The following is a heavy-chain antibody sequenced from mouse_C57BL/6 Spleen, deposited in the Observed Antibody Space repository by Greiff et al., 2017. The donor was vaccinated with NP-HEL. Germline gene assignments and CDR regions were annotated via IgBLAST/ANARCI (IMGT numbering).Heavy chain of an antibody. Sequence: QVQLQQSGAELVRPGASVTLSCKASGYTFTDYEMHWVKQTPVHGLEWIGAIDPETGGTAYNQKFKGKAILTADKSSSTAYMELRRLTSEDFAVYYCTRREGYYGSSSRYFDVWGTGTTVTVSS. D-gene: IGHD1-1*01. J-gene: IGHJ1*03. V-gene: IGHV1-15*01. CDR1: GYTFTDYE. CDR3: TRREGYYGSSSRYFDV. CDR2: IDPETGGT.